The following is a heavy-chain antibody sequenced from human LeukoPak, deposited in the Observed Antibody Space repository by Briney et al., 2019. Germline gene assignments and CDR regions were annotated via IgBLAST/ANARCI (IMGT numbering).Heavy chain of an antibody. V-gene: IGHV4-59*12. CDR1: GGSISSYY. J-gene: IGHJ6*03. Sequence: PSETLSLTCTVSGGSISSYYWSWIRQPPGKGLEWIGYIYYSGSTNYNPSLKSRVTISVDTSKNQFSLKLSSVTAADTAVYYCARDRYYDFWSGYYSSDYYYYYMDVWGKGTTVTVSS. D-gene: IGHD3-3*01. CDR2: IYYSGST. CDR3: ARDRYYDFWSGYYSSDYYYYYMDV.